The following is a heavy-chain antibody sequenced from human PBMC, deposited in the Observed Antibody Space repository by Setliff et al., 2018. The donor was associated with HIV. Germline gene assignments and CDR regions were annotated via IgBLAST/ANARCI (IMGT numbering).Heavy chain of an antibody. CDR3: AKMHTAMDPDTFDI. V-gene: IGHV3-66*02. CDR2: IFGGGTT. J-gene: IGHJ3*02. Sequence: GGSLRLSCAASGFTFSSYWMSWVRQAPGKGLEWVSVIFGGGTTLYADSVKGRFIISRDNSKNTMFLQMNSLRVEDTAIYYCAKMHTAMDPDTFDIWGQGTMVTVSS. D-gene: IGHD5-18*01. CDR1: GFTFSSYW.